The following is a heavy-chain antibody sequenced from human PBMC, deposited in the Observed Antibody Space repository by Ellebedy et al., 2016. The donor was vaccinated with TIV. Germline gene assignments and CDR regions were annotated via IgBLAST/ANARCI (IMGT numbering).Heavy chain of an antibody. D-gene: IGHD2-15*01. CDR3: AKDSPYCSGGSCFFDS. J-gene: IGHJ4*02. Sequence: GGSLRLSXETSGLTFGSHGMSWVRQAPGKGLEWVSCISGSGSSTYYADSVKGRFTISRDNSKNTLYLQMNGLRAEDTAIYYCAKDSPYCSGGSCFFDSWGQGSLVTVSS. V-gene: IGHV3-23*01. CDR1: GLTFGSHG. CDR2: ISGSGSST.